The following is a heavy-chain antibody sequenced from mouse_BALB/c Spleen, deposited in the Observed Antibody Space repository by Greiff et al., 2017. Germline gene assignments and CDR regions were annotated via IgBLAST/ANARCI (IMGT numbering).Heavy chain of an antibody. CDR1: GFTFSDYY. Sequence: VQLKESGGGLVKPGGSLKLSCAASGFTFSDYYMYWVRQTPEKRLEWVATISDGGSYTYYPDSVKGRFTISRDNAKNNLYLQMSSLKSEDTAMYYCARAEVRHYFDYWGQGTTLTVSS. J-gene: IGHJ2*01. CDR2: ISDGGSYT. D-gene: IGHD2-14*01. CDR3: ARAEVRHYFDY. V-gene: IGHV5-4*02.